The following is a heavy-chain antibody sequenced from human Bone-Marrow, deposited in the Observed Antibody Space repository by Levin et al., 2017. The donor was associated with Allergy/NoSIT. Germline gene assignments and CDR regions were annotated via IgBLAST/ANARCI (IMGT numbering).Heavy chain of an antibody. J-gene: IGHJ3*02. Sequence: GGSLRLSCGASGFTFDDYAMHWVRQSPGRGLEWVSGINWSSETIGYADSMKGRFTISRDNSKNSLYLQMNGLRVEDTALYYCVKARGFTFGIDAFDMWGQGTMVTVSS. CDR3: VKARGFTFGIDAFDM. CDR1: GFTFDDYA. D-gene: IGHD3-16*01. CDR2: INWSSETI. V-gene: IGHV3-9*01.